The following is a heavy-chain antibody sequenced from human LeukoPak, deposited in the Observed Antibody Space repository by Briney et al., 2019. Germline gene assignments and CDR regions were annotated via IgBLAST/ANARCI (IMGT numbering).Heavy chain of an antibody. CDR3: ARAILVRGFFDY. CDR2: IWYDGSNK. CDR1: GFTFSSYG. J-gene: IGHJ4*02. V-gene: IGHV3-33*01. Sequence: PGGSLRLSCAASGFTFSSYGMHWVRQAPGKGLEWVAVIWYDGSNKYYADSVKGRLTISSDNSKNTLYLQMNSLRAEDTAVYYCARAILVRGFFDYWGQGTLVTVSS. D-gene: IGHD3-10*01.